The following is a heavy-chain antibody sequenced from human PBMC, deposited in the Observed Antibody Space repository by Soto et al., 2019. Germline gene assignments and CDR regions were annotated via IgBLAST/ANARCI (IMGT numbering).Heavy chain of an antibody. CDR2: IWYDGSNK. Sequence: QVQLVESGGGVVQPGRSLRLSCAASGFTFSSYGMHWVRQAPGKGLEWVAVIWYDGSNKYYADSVKGRFTISRDNSKNTLYLQMNSLRAEDTAVYYCARERTYQLLLNYYYYGMDAWGQGTTVTVSS. J-gene: IGHJ6*02. D-gene: IGHD2-2*01. CDR3: ARERTYQLLLNYYYYGMDA. V-gene: IGHV3-33*01. CDR1: GFTFSSYG.